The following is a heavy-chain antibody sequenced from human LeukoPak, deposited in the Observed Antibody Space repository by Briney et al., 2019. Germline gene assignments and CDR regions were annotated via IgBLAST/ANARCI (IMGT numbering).Heavy chain of an antibody. CDR1: GGSFSGYY. D-gene: IGHD5-18*01. J-gene: IGHJ6*02. CDR3: ARGPLVTLYYYYGMDV. CDR2: INHSGST. V-gene: IGHV4-34*01. Sequence: SETLTLTCAVYGGSFSGYYWSWIRQPPGKALEWIGEINHSGSTNYNPSLKSRVTISVDTSKNQFSLKLSSVTAADTAVYYCARGPLVTLYYYYGMDVWGQGTTVTVSS.